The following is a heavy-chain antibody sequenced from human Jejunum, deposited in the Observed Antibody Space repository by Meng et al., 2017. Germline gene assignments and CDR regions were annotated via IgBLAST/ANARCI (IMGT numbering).Heavy chain of an antibody. CDR3: ARGAVVATTYYFDV. D-gene: IGHD2-15*01. J-gene: IGHJ4*02. V-gene: IGHV1-69*13. CDR1: GGTFSSAA. CDR2: IIPIFGPT. Sequence: SFKVSCKASGGTFSSAALSCVRQAPGQGLEWMGGIIPIFGPTNYAQKFQGRVTITADESTSTAYMELSGLTSEDTALYYCARGAVVATTYYFDVWGQGSQVTVSS.